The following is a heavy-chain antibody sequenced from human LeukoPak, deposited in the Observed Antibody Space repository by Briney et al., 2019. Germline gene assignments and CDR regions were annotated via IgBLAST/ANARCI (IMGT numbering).Heavy chain of an antibody. CDR3: ARVRSDFWIDY. Sequence: LRLSCAASGLTFSSYAMSWIRQPPGKGLEWIGYIYYSGSTYYNPSLKSRVTISVDTSKNQFSLKLSSVTAADTAVYYCARVRSDFWIDYWGQGTLVTVSS. D-gene: IGHD3-3*01. CDR1: GLTFSSYA. V-gene: IGHV4-30-4*01. J-gene: IGHJ4*02. CDR2: IYYSGST.